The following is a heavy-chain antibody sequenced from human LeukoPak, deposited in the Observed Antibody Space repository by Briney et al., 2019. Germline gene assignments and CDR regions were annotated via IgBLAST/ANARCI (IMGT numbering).Heavy chain of an antibody. J-gene: IGHJ4*02. CDR2: IYYSVIT. CDR3: AREVPGYYGSGTYHIVGTYFDY. CDR1: GDSIINYY. Sequence: SQSLSLTCTLSGDSIINYYRSWIRQPARNGLEWIGYIYYSVITDYSTSLKSRVTISVDTSKNQFSLKLTSVTAADTAVYYCAREVPGYYGSGTYHIVGTYFDYWGQGTLVTVSS. D-gene: IGHD3-10*01. V-gene: IGHV4-59*01.